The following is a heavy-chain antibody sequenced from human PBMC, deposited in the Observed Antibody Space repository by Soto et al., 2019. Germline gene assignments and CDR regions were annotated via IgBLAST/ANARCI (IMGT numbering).Heavy chain of an antibody. J-gene: IGHJ4*02. V-gene: IGHV4-59*01. D-gene: IGHD3-16*01. CDR3: ARGRFDFIWGTPAPYLDY. CDR2: IYNSATT. CDR1: GDSISTYY. Sequence: QVQLQESGPGLVKPSETLSITCTVSGDSISTYYWTWIRQPPGKGLEWIGYIYNSATTKYNPSLKSRVTISVDTSKNQFYLKLSSVTTADTAVYYCARGRFDFIWGTPAPYLDYWGQGALVTVSS.